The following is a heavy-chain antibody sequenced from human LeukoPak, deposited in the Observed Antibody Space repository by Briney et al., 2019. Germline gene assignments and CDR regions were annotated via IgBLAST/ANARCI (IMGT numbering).Heavy chain of an antibody. V-gene: IGHV3-53*01. CDR2: IYSGGST. CDR3: AKERGGANKRLYYYYYMDV. CDR1: GFTVSSNY. Sequence: GGSLRLSCAASGFTVSSNYMSWVRQAPGKGLEWVSVIYSGGSTYYADSVKGRFTISRDNSKNTLYLQMNSLRAEDTAVYYCAKERGGANKRLYYYYYMDVWGKGTTVTVSS. J-gene: IGHJ6*03. D-gene: IGHD1-26*01.